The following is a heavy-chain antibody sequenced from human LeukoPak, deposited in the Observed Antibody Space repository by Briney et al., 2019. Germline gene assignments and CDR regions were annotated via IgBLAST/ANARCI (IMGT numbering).Heavy chain of an antibody. CDR1: GYSISSGYY. D-gene: IGHD6-19*01. J-gene: IGHJ5*02. CDR3: ARAGVAGNLRRFDP. CDR2: IYHSGST. V-gene: IGHV4-38-2*02. Sequence: SETLSLTCSVSGYSISSGYYWGWIRQPPGKGLEWIASIYHSGSTYYNPSLKSRVTISVDTSKNQFSLKLNSVTAADTAVYYCARAGVAGNLRRFDPWGQGTLVTVSS.